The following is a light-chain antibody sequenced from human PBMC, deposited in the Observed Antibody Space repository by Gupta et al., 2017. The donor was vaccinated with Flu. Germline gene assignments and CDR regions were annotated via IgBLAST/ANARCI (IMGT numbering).Light chain of an antibody. CDR1: SSNIGSNY. J-gene: IGLJ3*02. Sequence: QSVLTQPPSVSGTPGPSVTISCSGSSSNIGSNYVYWYQQLPGTAPKILIYRNDQRPSGVPDRFSGSKSGTSASLAISGLRSEDEADYYCGAWDDDLSGPSWGFGGGTKVTVV. CDR2: RND. CDR3: GAWDDDLSGPSWG. V-gene: IGLV1-47*01.